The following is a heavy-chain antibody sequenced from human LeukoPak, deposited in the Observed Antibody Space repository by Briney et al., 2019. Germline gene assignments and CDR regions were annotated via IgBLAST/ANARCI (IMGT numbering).Heavy chain of an antibody. V-gene: IGHV3-21*01. CDR2: ISSGSSYI. D-gene: IGHD1-1*01. J-gene: IGHJ4*02. CDR1: GFTFSSYS. Sequence: PGGSLRLSCAASGFTFSSYSMNWVRQAPGRGLEWVSSISSGSSYIYYADSVKGRFTISRDNAKNSLYLQMNSLRAEDTAVYYCARVQGNWNDVYYFDYWGQGTLVTVSS. CDR3: ARVQGNWNDVYYFDY.